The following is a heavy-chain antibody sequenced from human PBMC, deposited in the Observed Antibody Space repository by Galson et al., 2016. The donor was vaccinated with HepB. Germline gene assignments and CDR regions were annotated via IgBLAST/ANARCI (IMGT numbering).Heavy chain of an antibody. J-gene: IGHJ3*02. CDR3: ARGPKI. CDR1: GFTLSTYS. V-gene: IGHV3-7*04. CDR2: IKQDGSEK. Sequence: SLRLSCAASGFTLSTYSMNWVRQAPGKGLEWVANIKQDGSEKYYVDSVKGRFTISRDNAKNSLYLQMNSLRAEDTAVYYCARGPKIWGQGTMVIVSS.